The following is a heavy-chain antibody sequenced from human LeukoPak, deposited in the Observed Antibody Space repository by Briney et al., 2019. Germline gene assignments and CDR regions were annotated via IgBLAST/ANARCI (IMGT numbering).Heavy chain of an antibody. CDR1: GGSISSYY. Sequence: PETLSLTCTVSGGSISSYYWSWIRQPPGKGLEWIGYIYYSGSTNYNPSLKSRATISVDTSKNQFSLKLSSVTAADTAVYYCAGAAAANGDYFQHWGQGTLVTVSS. V-gene: IGHV4-59*01. J-gene: IGHJ1*01. D-gene: IGHD6-13*01. CDR3: AGAAAANGDYFQH. CDR2: IYYSGST.